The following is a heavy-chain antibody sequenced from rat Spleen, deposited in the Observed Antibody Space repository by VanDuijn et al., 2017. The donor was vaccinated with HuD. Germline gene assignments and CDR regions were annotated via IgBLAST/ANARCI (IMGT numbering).Heavy chain of an antibody. V-gene: IGHV5S10*01. CDR1: GFTFSDFY. CDR2: ISYDGSRT. Sequence: EVQLVESGGGLVQPGRSLKLSCATSGFTFSDFYMAWVRQAPTKGLEWVATISYDGSRTYYRDSVKGRFTISRDNAKNTQYLQMDSLRSEDTATYYCGRHAYYDGYYHWYFDLWGPGTMVTVSS. J-gene: IGHJ1*01. CDR3: GRHAYYDGYYHWYFDL. D-gene: IGHD1-12*03.